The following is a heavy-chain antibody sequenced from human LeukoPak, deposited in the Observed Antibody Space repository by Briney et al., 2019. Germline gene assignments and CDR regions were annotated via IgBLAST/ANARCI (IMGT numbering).Heavy chain of an antibody. Sequence: SETLSLTCAVYGGSFSGYYWSWIRQPPGKGLEWIGEINHSGSTNYNPSLKSRVTISVDTSKNQFSLKLSSVTAADTAVYYCARPRPTYYYDSSGTNAFDIWGQGTMVTVSS. CDR3: ARPRPTYYYDSSGTNAFDI. CDR1: GGSFSGYY. CDR2: INHSGST. D-gene: IGHD3-22*01. V-gene: IGHV4-34*01. J-gene: IGHJ3*02.